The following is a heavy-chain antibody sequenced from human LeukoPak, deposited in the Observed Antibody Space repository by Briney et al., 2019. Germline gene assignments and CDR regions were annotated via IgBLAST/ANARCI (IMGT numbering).Heavy chain of an antibody. J-gene: IGHJ3*02. V-gene: IGHV1-69*13. D-gene: IGHD3-22*01. CDR3: ARARGDYYDSSGYSAGAFDI. Sequence: SVNASCKASGGTFSSYAISWVRQAPGQGLEWMGGIIPIFGTANYAQKFQGRVTITADESTSTAYMELSSLRSEDTAVYYCARARGDYYDSSGYSAGAFDIWGQGTMVTVSS. CDR2: IIPIFGTA. CDR1: GGTFSSYA.